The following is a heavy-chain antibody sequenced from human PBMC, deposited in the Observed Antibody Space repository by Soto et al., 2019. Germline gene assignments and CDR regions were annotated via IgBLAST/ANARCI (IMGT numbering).Heavy chain of an antibody. D-gene: IGHD5-18*01. CDR1: GGSFSGYY. V-gene: IGHV4-34*01. CDR2: INHSGST. CDR3: ARGPHPIFVDTAMVTAFDY. Sequence: PSETLSLTCAVYGGSFSGYYWSWIRQPPGKGLEWIGEINHSGSTNYNPSLKSRVTISVDTSKNQFSLKLSSVTAADTAVYYCARGPHPIFVDTAMVTAFDYWGQGTLVTVSS. J-gene: IGHJ4*02.